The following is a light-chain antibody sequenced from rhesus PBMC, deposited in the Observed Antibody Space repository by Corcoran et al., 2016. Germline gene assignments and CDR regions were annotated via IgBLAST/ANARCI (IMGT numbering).Light chain of an antibody. Sequence: DIQMTQSPSSLSASVGDTVTITCRASQGISSYLNWFQQKPGKAPKLLIYDASSLESGVPSRFSGSGSGTDFTLTISSLQPEDFAAYYCLQHNSYPWTFGQGTKVEIK. CDR1: QGISSY. V-gene: IGKV1-28*03. J-gene: IGKJ1*01. CDR3: LQHNSYPWT. CDR2: DAS.